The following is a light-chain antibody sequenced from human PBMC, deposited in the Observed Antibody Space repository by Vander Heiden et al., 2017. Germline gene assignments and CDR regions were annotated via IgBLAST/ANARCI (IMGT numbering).Light chain of an antibody. CDR2: KAS. CDR3: QQFKSYPIT. CDR1: QSIDNW. Sequence: DIQMTQSPPTLPASVGDRVTITCRASQSIDNWLAWYQQKPGKAPNLLIYKASSLESGVPSRFSGSGSGTEFTLTITSLQPDDFATYYCQQFKSYPITFGQGTRLEIK. J-gene: IGKJ5*01. V-gene: IGKV1-5*03.